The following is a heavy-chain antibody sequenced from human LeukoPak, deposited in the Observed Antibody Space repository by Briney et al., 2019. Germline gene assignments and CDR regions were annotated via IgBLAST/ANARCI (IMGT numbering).Heavy chain of an antibody. CDR1: GGTFSSYA. J-gene: IGHJ5*02. Sequence: ASVKVSCKASGGTFSSYAISWVRQAPGQGLEWMGGIIPIFGTANYAQKFQGRATITADESTSTAYMELSSLRSEDTAVYYCARRYCSSTSCYGWLPFDPWGQGTLVTVSS. CDR3: ARRYCSSTSCYGWLPFDP. CDR2: IIPIFGTA. V-gene: IGHV1-69*13. D-gene: IGHD2-2*01.